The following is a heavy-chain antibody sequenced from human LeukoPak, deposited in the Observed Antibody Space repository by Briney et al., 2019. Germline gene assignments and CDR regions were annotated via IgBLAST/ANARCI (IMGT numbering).Heavy chain of an antibody. Sequence: GGSLRLSCAASGFSFSNSGMHWVRQVPGKGLEWVAFIRSDGSDKYYADSVKGRFTISRDNAKNSLYLQMNSLRAEDTALYYCAKEFSGSYYASGLFDYWGQGTLVTVSS. CDR2: IRSDGSDK. V-gene: IGHV3-30*02. D-gene: IGHD1-26*01. CDR3: AKEFSGSYYASGLFDY. CDR1: GFSFSNSG. J-gene: IGHJ4*02.